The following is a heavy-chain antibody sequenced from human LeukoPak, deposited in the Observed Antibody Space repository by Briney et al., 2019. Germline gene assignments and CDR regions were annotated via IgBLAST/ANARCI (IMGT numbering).Heavy chain of an antibody. D-gene: IGHD6-19*01. CDR2: ISSTSAYI. V-gene: IGHV3-21*04. Sequence: PGGSLRLSCAGSGFALKSYSLTWVRQAPGKGLEWVSSISSTSAYIHYADSVKGQFTISRDNSKNTLYLQLNSLRADDTAVYYCARAERQWLATRFGYWGQGTLVTVSS. CDR1: GFALKSYS. CDR3: ARAERQWLATRFGY. J-gene: IGHJ4*02.